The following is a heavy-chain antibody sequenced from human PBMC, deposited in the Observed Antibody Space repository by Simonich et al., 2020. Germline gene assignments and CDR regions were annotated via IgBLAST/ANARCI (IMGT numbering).Heavy chain of an antibody. D-gene: IGHD4-4*01. Sequence: EVQLVESGGGLVQPGGSLRLSCAASGFTFSSYWMHWGRQAPGKGLVGGSRIKSDGSSTSYAGSVKCRFTISRDNAKNTLYLQMNSLRAEDTAVYYCARDYSNYDAFDIWGQGTMVTVSS. CDR3: ARDYSNYDAFDI. CDR2: IKSDGSST. CDR1: GFTFSSYW. V-gene: IGHV3-74*01. J-gene: IGHJ3*02.